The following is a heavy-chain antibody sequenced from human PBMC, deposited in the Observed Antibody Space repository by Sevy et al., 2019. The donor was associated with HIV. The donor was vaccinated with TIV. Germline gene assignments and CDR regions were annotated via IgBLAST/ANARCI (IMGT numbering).Heavy chain of an antibody. Sequence: GGSLRLSCVASGFTYSMNWVRQAPGKGLEWVSYISDSSATIHYADSVEGGLTISRDNAKNSLYLQMNTLGAEDTAVYYCASQRGGYERLYYFDSWGQGTLVTVSS. J-gene: IGHJ4*02. CDR2: ISDSSATI. CDR3: ASQRGGYERLYYFDS. D-gene: IGHD5-12*01. CDR1: GFTYS. V-gene: IGHV3-48*01.